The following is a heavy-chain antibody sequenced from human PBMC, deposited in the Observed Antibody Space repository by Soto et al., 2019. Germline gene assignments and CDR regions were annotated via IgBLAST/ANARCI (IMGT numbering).Heavy chain of an antibody. V-gene: IGHV1-69*13. Sequence: ASVKVSCKASGGTFSSYAISWVRQAPGQGLEWMGGIIPIFGTANYAQKFQGRATITADESTSTAYMELSSLRSEDTAVYYCARGQPVYDYVWGSYRSDAFDIWGQGTMVTVSS. CDR1: GGTFSSYA. CDR3: ARGQPVYDYVWGSYRSDAFDI. J-gene: IGHJ3*02. D-gene: IGHD3-16*02. CDR2: IIPIFGTA.